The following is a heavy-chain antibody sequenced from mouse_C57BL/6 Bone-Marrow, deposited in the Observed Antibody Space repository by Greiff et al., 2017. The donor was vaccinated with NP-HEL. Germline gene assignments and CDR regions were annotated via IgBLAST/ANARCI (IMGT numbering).Heavy chain of an antibody. CDR2: IDPSDSYT. CDR3: ARWGYYYGSSP. CDR1: GYTFTSYW. V-gene: IGHV1-69*01. Sequence: VKLQQPGAELVMPGASVKLSCKASGYTFTSYWMHWVKQRPGQGLEWIGEIDPSDSYTNYNQKFKGKSTLTVDKSSSTAYMQLSSLTSEDSAVYYCARWGYYYGSSPWGQGTLVTVSA. J-gene: IGHJ3*01. D-gene: IGHD1-1*01.